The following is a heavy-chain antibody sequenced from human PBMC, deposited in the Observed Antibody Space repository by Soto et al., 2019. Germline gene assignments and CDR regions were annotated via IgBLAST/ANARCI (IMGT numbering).Heavy chain of an antibody. CDR1: GFTFSSYW. J-gene: IGHJ6*02. Sequence: GGSLRLSCAASGFTFSSYWMHWVRQAPGKGLVWVSRINSDGSSTSYADSVKGRFTISRDNAENTLYLQMNSLRAEDTAVYYCARTEAGTSPDSNYYYYGMDVWGQGTTVTVSS. CDR2: INSDGSST. V-gene: IGHV3-74*01. D-gene: IGHD6-19*01. CDR3: ARTEAGTSPDSNYYYYGMDV.